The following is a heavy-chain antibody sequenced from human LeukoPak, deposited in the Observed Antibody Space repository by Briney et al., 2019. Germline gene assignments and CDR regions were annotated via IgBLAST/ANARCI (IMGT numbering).Heavy chain of an antibody. CDR2: ISYSGST. J-gene: IGHJ4*02. V-gene: IGHV4-59*01. CDR1: GGSINSYY. CDR3: ARGKAN. Sequence: SETLSLTCTVSGGSINSYYLSWIRQPPGKGLEWIGYISYSGSTNYNPSLKSRVTISLDTSKNQFFLKLSSVTVPDTALYYCARGKANWGQGTLVTVSS.